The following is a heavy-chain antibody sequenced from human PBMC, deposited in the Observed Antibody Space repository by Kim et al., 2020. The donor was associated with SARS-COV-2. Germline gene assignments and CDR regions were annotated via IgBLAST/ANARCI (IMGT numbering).Heavy chain of an antibody. Sequence: SNRHYANSRKGQFTISRDNSKSTLYLQMNSLRAEDPAVYYCVRDHTYNYAYWGQGTLVTVSS. D-gene: IGHD5-18*01. J-gene: IGHJ4*02. V-gene: IGHV3-33*01. CDR3: VRDHTYNYAY. CDR2: SNR.